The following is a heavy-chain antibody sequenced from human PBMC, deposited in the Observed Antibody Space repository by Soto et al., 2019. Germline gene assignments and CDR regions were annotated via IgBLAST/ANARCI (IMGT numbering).Heavy chain of an antibody. CDR2: IWYDGSNK. D-gene: IGHD4-17*01. J-gene: IGHJ1*01. Sequence: QVQLVESGGGVVQPGRSLRLSCAASGFTFRSYGMHWVRQAPGKGLEWVAVIWYDGSNKYYADSVKGRFTISRDNSKNTLYLQMNSLRAEDTAVYYCARGGEYGDYAEGGTEDCQHWGQGTLVTVSS. CDR1: GFTFRSYG. V-gene: IGHV3-33*01. CDR3: ARGGEYGDYAEGGTEDCQH.